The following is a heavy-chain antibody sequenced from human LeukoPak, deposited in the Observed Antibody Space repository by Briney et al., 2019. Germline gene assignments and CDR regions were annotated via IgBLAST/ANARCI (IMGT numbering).Heavy chain of an antibody. J-gene: IGHJ4*02. Sequence: SETLSLTCAVYGRSFSGYYWSWIRQPPGKGLEWIGEINHSGSTNYNPSPKSRVTISVDTPKNQFSLKLSSVTAADTAVYYCARGPRAYGSGSYYNWGQGTLVTVSS. CDR1: GRSFSGYY. D-gene: IGHD3-10*01. CDR3: ARGPRAYGSGSYYN. V-gene: IGHV4-34*01. CDR2: INHSGST.